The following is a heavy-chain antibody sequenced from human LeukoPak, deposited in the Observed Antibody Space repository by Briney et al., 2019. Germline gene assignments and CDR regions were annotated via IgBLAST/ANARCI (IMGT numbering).Heavy chain of an antibody. J-gene: IGHJ5*02. CDR2: IYYSGST. CDR1: GGSISSSSYY. Sequence: SETLSLTCTVSGGSISSSSYYWGWIRQPPGKGLEWIGSIYYSGSTYYNPSLKSRVTISVDTSKNQFSLKLSSVTAADTAVHYCARLIAVAGTIGTWGQGTLVTVSS. CDR3: ARLIAVAGTIGT. V-gene: IGHV4-39*01. D-gene: IGHD6-19*01.